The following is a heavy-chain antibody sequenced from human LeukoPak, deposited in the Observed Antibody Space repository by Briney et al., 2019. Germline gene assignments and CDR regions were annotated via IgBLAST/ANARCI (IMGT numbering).Heavy chain of an antibody. CDR1: GYTFTGYF. Sequence: GASVKVSCKASGYTFTGYFMHWVRQAPGQGLEWMGWINPNSGGTNYAQKFQGRVTMTRDTSISTAYMELSSLRSDDTAVYYCAKDEKPDGRWNIDHWGQGTLVTVSS. J-gene: IGHJ4*02. V-gene: IGHV1-2*02. CDR3: AKDEKPDGRWNIDH. CDR2: INPNSGGT. D-gene: IGHD1/OR15-1a*01.